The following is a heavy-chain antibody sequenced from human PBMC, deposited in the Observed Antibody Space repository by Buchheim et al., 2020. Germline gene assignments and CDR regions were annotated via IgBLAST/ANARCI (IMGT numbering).Heavy chain of an antibody. D-gene: IGHD2-21*02. CDR3: AREASCGGDCSTLDY. J-gene: IGHJ4*02. CDR2: IYYSGST. CDR1: GGSISSSSYY. V-gene: IGHV4-39*07. Sequence: QLQLQESGPGLVKPSETLSLTCTVSGGSISSSSYYWGWIRQPPGKGLEWIGSIYYSGSTYYNPSLKSRVTISVDTSKNQFSRKLSSVTAADTAVYYCAREASCGGDCSTLDYWGQGTL.